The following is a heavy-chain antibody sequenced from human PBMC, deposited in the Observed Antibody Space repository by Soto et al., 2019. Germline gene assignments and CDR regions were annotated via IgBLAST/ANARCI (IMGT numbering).Heavy chain of an antibody. J-gene: IGHJ4*02. CDR1: GGSISSSSYH. CDR3: AKLYHHDSTASYYFDY. V-gene: IGHV4-39*01. CDR2: IYYSGSI. D-gene: IGHD3-22*01. Sequence: PSETLSLTCTVSGGSISSSSYHWGWIRQPPGKGLEWIGNIYYSGSISYNPSLRGRVTISADTSKTQFSLKLSSVTAADTAVYYCAKLYHHDSTASYYFDYWGQGTLVTVSS.